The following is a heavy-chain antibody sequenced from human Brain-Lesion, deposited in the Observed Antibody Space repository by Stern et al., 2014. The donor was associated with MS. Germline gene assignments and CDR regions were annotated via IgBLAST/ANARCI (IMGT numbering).Heavy chain of an antibody. Sequence: VQLVESGPGLVKPSQTLSLSCTVSGGSISSGGYYWSWIRQPAGKGLEWIGRIFNSGSTSYNPSLKSRVPISIDPCKNQFSLRVNPMTAADTAVYYCARGRVVPGFQYYATDVWGQGTTVIVSS. CDR2: IFNSGST. CDR3: ARGRVVPGFQYYATDV. D-gene: IGHD2-2*01. J-gene: IGHJ6*02. V-gene: IGHV4-61*02. CDR1: GGSISSGGYY.